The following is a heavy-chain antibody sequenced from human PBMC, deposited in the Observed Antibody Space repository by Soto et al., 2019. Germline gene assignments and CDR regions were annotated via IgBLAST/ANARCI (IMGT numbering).Heavy chain of an antibody. Sequence: EVQLLESGGGLVQPGGSLRLSCAASGLTFDNYGMSWVRQAPGKGLEWVSDISGSGGTTFYADSVKGRFTISRDNSKNTLYLHMNSLRAEDTALYYCANPPLPEANYNGMDVWGQGTTVTVSS. CDR3: ANPPLPEANYNGMDV. V-gene: IGHV3-23*01. CDR2: ISGSGGTT. J-gene: IGHJ6*02. CDR1: GLTFDNYG.